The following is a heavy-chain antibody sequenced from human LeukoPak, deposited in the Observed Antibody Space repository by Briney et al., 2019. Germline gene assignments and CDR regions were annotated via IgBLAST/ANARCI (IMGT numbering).Heavy chain of an antibody. CDR1: GFTFRDFY. D-gene: IGHD6-25*01. J-gene: IGHJ4*02. CDR3: ARGKRIFDL. V-gene: IGHV3-11*01. Sequence: GGSLRLSCAGFGFTFRDFYMSWIPQAPGRGPEWVSYMSNNGYSVYYSASVKGRFTMSRDNGNSSLFLQMDSLRVDDTAVYYCARGKRIFDLWGQGVLVAVSS. CDR2: MSNNGYSV.